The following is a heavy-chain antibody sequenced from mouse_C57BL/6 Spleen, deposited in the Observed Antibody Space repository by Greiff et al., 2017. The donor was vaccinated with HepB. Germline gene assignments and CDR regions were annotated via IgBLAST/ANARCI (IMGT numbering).Heavy chain of an antibody. CDR2: IYPGSGST. CDR1: GYTFTSYW. Sequence: VQLQQPGAELVKPGASVKMSCKASGYTFTSYWITWVKQRPGQGLEWIGDIYPGSGSTNYNEKFKSKATLTVDTSSSTAYMQLSSLTSEDSAVYYCARQFITTVVATGFDYWGQGTTLTVSS. V-gene: IGHV1-55*01. J-gene: IGHJ2*01. D-gene: IGHD1-1*01. CDR3: ARQFITTVVATGFDY.